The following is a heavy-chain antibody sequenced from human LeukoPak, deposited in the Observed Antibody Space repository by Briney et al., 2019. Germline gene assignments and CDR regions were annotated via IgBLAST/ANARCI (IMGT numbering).Heavy chain of an antibody. CDR1: GFTFSSYS. J-gene: IGHJ4*02. D-gene: IGHD3-10*01. Sequence: GGSLRLSCAASGFTFSSYSMNWVRQAPGKGLEWVSYISSSSSTIYYADSVKGRFTISRDNAKNSLYLQMNSLRAEDTAAYYCAREGITMVRGVLDYWGQGTLVTVSS. CDR2: ISSSSSTI. V-gene: IGHV3-48*01. CDR3: AREGITMVRGVLDY.